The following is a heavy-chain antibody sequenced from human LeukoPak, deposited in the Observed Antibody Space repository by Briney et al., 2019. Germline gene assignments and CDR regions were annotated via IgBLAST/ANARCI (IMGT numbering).Heavy chain of an antibody. CDR2: IYYSGST. CDR3: ARHCGGSPSSCFDY. J-gene: IGHJ4*02. V-gene: IGHV4-39*01. CDR1: GDSISSSTYY. D-gene: IGHD6-13*01. Sequence: PSETLSLTCTVSGDSISSSTYYWGWLRQPPGKGQEWIGTIYYSGSTYFHPSLKSRVTISVDTSKNQFSLKLSSVTAADTAVYYCARHCGGSPSSCFDYWGRGTLVTVSS.